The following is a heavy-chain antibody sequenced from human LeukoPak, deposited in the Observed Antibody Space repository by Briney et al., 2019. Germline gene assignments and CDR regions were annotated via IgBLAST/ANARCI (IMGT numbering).Heavy chain of an antibody. D-gene: IGHD5-12*01. CDR3: ARGTPERYSGYDTYFDY. CDR2: INPSGGST. CDR1: GYTFTSYY. Sequence: ASVKVSCKASGYTFTSYYMHWVRQAPGQGLEWKGIINPSGGSTSYAQKFQGRVTMTRDTSTSTVYMELSSLRSEDTAVYYCARGTPERYSGYDTYFDYWGQGTLVTVSS. V-gene: IGHV1-46*01. J-gene: IGHJ4*02.